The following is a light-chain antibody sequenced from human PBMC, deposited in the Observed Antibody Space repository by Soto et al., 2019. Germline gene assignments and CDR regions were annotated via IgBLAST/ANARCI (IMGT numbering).Light chain of an antibody. V-gene: IGKV1-27*01. CDR2: IAS. J-gene: IGKJ1*01. CDR3: QHYNSYSEA. Sequence: DIQMTQSPSSLSASVGDRVTITCRASQDISNYLAWYQQKPGKVPKLLIYIASTLQSGVPSRFSGSGSGTEFTLTISSLQPDDFATYYCQHYNSYSEAFGQGTKVDIK. CDR1: QDISNY.